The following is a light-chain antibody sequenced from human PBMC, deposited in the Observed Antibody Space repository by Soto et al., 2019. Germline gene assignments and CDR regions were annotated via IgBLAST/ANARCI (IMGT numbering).Light chain of an antibody. CDR1: QSVSSSY. J-gene: IGKJ1*01. V-gene: IGKV3-20*01. CDR2: GAS. CDR3: QQYGTSLPWT. Sequence: EIVLTQSPGTLSLSPGETVTLSCRASQSVSSSYLVWYQQKPGQAPSLLIYGASTRAPGIPDRFSGSGSGTDFTLTISRLEPEDFAVYYCQQYGTSLPWTFGQGTKVDIK.